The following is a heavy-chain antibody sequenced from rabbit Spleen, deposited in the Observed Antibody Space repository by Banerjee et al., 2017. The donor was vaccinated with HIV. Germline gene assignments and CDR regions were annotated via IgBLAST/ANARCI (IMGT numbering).Heavy chain of an antibody. V-gene: IGHV1S40*01. Sequence: QSLEESGGDLVKPGASLTLTCTASGFSFSSSDYMCWVRQAPGKGLEWISCIAGSTSGFTYTATWAKGRFTCSRTSSTTVTLRMTSLTAADRATYFCVRDLVGVIGWNFYLWGPGTLVTVS. D-gene: IGHD1-1*01. CDR3: VRDLVGVIGWNFYL. CDR2: IAGSTSGFT. CDR1: GFSFSSSDY. J-gene: IGHJ4*01.